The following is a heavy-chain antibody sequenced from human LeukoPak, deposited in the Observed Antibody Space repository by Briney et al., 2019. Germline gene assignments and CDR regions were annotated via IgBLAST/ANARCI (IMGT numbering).Heavy chain of an antibody. V-gene: IGHV4-34*01. J-gene: IGHJ5*02. CDR2: INHSGST. CDR1: GGSFSDYW. D-gene: IGHD3-10*01. Sequence: SETLSLTCAVYGGSFSDYWWTWIRQPPGKGLEWIGEINHSGSTNYNPSLKSRVTISVDTSKNQFSLKLSSVTAADTAVYYCARGRITMVRGRNWFDPWGQGTLVTVSS. CDR3: ARGRITMVRGRNWFDP.